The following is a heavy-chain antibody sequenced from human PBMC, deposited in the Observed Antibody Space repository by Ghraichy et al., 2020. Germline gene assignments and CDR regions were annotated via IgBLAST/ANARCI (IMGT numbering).Heavy chain of an antibody. Sequence: SETLSLTCAVYGGSFSGYYWSWIRQPPGKGLEWIGEINHSGSTNYNPSLKSRVTISVDTSKNQFSLKLSSVTAADTAVYYCARGDDYGDYWGQGTLVTVSS. CDR2: INHSGST. CDR3: ARGDDYGDY. J-gene: IGHJ4*02. V-gene: IGHV4-34*01. CDR1: GGSFSGYY.